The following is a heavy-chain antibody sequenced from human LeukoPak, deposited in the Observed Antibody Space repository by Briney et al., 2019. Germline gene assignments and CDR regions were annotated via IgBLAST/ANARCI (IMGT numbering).Heavy chain of an antibody. D-gene: IGHD2-2*03. J-gene: IGHJ6*03. V-gene: IGHV3-21*01. CDR2: ISSSSSYI. CDR3: ARDGYCSSTSCFNYYYYYYMDV. CDR1: GFTFSSYS. Sequence: PGGSLRLSCAASGFTFSSYSMNWVRQAPGKGLEWVSSISSSSSYIYYADSVKGRFTISRDNAKNSLYLQMNSLRAEDTAVYYCARDGYCSSTSCFNYYYYYYMDVWGKGTTVTVSS.